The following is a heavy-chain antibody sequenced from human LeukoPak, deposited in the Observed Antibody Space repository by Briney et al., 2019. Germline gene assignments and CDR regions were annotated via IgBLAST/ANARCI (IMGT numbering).Heavy chain of an antibody. D-gene: IGHD2-2*01. CDR2: IYTSGST. Sequence: SETLSLTCTVSGGSIISSSYYWSWIRQPAGKGLEWIGRIYTSGSTNYNPSLKSRVTMSVDTSKNQFSLKLSSVTAADTAVYYCARDPGYVGGYYYYMDVWGKGTTVTISS. CDR1: GGSIISSSYY. V-gene: IGHV4-61*02. J-gene: IGHJ6*03. CDR3: ARDPGYVGGYYYYMDV.